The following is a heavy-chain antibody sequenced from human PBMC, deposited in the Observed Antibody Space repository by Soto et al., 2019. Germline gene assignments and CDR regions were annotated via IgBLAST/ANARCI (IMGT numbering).Heavy chain of an antibody. V-gene: IGHV1-18*01. D-gene: IGHD3-10*01. J-gene: IGHJ4*02. CDR1: GYTFSSYG. CDR2: ISAYNGDT. Sequence: QVQLVQSGAEVKKPGASVKVSWKASGYTFSSYGISWVRQAPGHGLEWMGWISAYNGDTDYAQNLQGRVTMTTDTSTSTAYMELTSLRSDDTAVYYCARQWFGPPDYWGQGTLVTVSS. CDR3: ARQWFGPPDY.